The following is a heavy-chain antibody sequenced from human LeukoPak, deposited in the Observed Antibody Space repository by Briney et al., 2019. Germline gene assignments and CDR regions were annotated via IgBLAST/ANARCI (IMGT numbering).Heavy chain of an antibody. CDR1: GGSISSGSYY. CDR2: IYTSGST. V-gene: IGHV4-61*02. J-gene: IGHJ4*02. Sequence: SETLSLTCTVSGGSISSGSYYWSWIRQPAGKGLEWIGRIYTSGSTNYNPSLKSRVTISVDTSKNQFSLSLSSVTAADTAVYYCARAGGYVFYFDYWGLGTLVTVSS. D-gene: IGHD5-12*01. CDR3: ARAGGYVFYFDY.